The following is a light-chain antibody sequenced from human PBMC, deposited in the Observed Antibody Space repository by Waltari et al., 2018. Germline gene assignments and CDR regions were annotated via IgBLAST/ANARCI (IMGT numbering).Light chain of an antibody. CDR1: SGHISNV. J-gene: IGLJ3*02. CDR3: QTGGHGTWV. V-gene: IGLV4-69*01. Sequence: QLVLTQSPSASASLGASVKLTCTLNSGHISNVIAWHQQQPRKGPRYLMKVNSDGSHSKGDEIPDRFSGSSSGAERYLTISSLQSEDEADYYCQTGGHGTWVFGGGTKLTVL. CDR2: VNSDGSH.